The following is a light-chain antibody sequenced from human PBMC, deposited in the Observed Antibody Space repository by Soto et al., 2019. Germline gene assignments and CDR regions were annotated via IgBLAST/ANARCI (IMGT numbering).Light chain of an antibody. J-gene: IGKJ5*01. Sequence: DIQMTQSPSSLSASVGDRVTITCRASQGISNYLAWYQQKPGKVPKLLIYAASTLQSGVPSRFSGSGSGTDFTLNISSLQPEDVATYYCHKYNSALLTFGQGTRLEIK. V-gene: IGKV1-27*01. CDR2: AAS. CDR1: QGISNY. CDR3: HKYNSALLT.